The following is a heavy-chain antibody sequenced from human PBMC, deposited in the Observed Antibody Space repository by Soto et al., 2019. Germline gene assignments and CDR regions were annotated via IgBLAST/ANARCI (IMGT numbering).Heavy chain of an antibody. CDR3: ASSFFRYYYYGMDV. CDR1: GFTVSSNY. Sequence: GGSLRLSCAASGFTVSSNYMSWVRQAPGKGLEWVSVIYSGGSTYYADSAKGRFTISRDNSKTTLYLQMNSLRAEDTAVYYCASSFFRYYYYGMDVWGQGTTVTVSS. V-gene: IGHV3-53*01. J-gene: IGHJ6*02. D-gene: IGHD3-3*02. CDR2: IYSGGST.